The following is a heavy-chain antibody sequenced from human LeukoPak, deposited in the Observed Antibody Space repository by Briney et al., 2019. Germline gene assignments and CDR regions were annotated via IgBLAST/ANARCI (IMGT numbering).Heavy chain of an antibody. J-gene: IGHJ5*02. V-gene: IGHV1-2*02. CDR1: GYTFTGYY. D-gene: IGHD2-2*01. CDR3: ARDRIDIVVVPTENWFDP. Sequence: GASVKVSCKASGYTFTGYYMHWVRQAPGQGLEWMGWINPNSGGTNYAQKFQGRVTMTRDTSISTAYMELSRLRSDDTAVYYSARDRIDIVVVPTENWFDPWGQGTLVTVSS. CDR2: INPNSGGT.